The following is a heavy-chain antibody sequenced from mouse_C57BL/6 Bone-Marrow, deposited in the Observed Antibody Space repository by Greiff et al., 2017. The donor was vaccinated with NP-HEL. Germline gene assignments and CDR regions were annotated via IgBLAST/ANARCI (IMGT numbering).Heavy chain of an antibody. J-gene: IGHJ4*01. CDR3: ARMRSNYNYAMDY. D-gene: IGHD2-5*01. CDR2: IWSVGSP. CDR1: GFSLTSYG. Sequence: VPVVESGPGLVQPSQSLSITCTVSGFSLTSYGVHWVRQSPGTGLEWLGVIWSVGSPDSNASFISRLSLSKDNDKSQVCFKMNSLQADDTAIYYCARMRSNYNYAMDYWGQGTSVTVSS. V-gene: IGHV2-2*01.